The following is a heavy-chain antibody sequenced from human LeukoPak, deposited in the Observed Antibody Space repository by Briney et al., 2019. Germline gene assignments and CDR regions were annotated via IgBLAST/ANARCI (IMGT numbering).Heavy chain of an antibody. J-gene: IGHJ5*02. Sequence: PGGSLRLSCAASGFSFSSYWMSWVRRAPGKGLEWVANIKQDGSEKYYVDSVKGRFTISRDNAKNSLYLQMNSLRAEDTAVYYCAKGMTTVVTSSFDPWGQGTLVTVSS. CDR2: IKQDGSEK. D-gene: IGHD4-23*01. CDR1: GFSFSSYW. V-gene: IGHV3-7*01. CDR3: AKGMTTVVTSSFDP.